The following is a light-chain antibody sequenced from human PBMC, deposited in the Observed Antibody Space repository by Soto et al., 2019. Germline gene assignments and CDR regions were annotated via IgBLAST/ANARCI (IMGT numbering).Light chain of an antibody. V-gene: IGKV3-15*01. CDR1: QSVTIN. J-gene: IGKJ2*01. CDR3: HQYNNWPPYT. Sequence: EIVMTQSRATLSVSLGERATLSCRASQSVTINFAWYQQKPGQAPRLLIYGTSTRATGITARFSGSGSGTEFTLTSSSLQSEDITVYYCHQYNNWPPYTFGQGTKLHIK. CDR2: GTS.